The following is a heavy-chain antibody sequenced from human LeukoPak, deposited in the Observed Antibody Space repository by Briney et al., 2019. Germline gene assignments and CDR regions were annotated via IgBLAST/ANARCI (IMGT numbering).Heavy chain of an antibody. J-gene: IGHJ4*02. CDR2: ISGRGDKT. D-gene: IGHD5-18*01. CDR1: GFTFSSYS. V-gene: IGHV3-23*01. Sequence: GGSLRLSCAASGFTFSSYSMNWVRQAPGKGLEWLSSISGRGDKTYYADSVKGRFTVSRDNSKNTLYLQVNSLRAEDTAVYYCAKDARIQLWALDSWGQGTLVTVSS. CDR3: AKDARIQLWALDS.